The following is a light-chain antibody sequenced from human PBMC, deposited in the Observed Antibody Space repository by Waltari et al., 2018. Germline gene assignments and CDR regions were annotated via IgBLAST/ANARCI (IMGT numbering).Light chain of an antibody. CDR1: SSNIGSSN. J-gene: IGLJ1*01. CDR3: AAWDDSLSGPRV. CDR2: RNN. Sequence: QSVLTQPPSASGTPGQRVTISCSGSSSNIGSSNVYWYQQSPGTAPQLLIYRNNQRPSGFPDRFSGSKSGTSASLAIRGLRSEDEADYYCAAWDDSLSGPRVFGTGTKVTVL. V-gene: IGLV1-47*01.